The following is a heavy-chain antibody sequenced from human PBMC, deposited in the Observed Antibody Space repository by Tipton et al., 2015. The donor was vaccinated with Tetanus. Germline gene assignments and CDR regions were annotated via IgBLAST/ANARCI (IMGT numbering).Heavy chain of an antibody. J-gene: IGHJ5*02. V-gene: IGHV4-30-4*01. CDR3: AMTTVTTYWFDP. CDR2: IYYSGST. Sequence: TLSLTCTVSGGSISSGDYYWSWIRQPPGKGLEWIGYIYYSGSTYYNPSLKSRVTISVDTSKNQFSLKLSSVTAADTAVYYCAMTTVTTYWFDPWGQGPLVTVSS. D-gene: IGHD4-17*01. CDR1: GGSISSGDYY.